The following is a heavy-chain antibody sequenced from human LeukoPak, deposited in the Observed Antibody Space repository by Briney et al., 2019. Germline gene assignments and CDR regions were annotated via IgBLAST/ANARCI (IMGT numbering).Heavy chain of an antibody. CDR3: ARHSRRSIAVAGTPFDY. CDR2: IYYSGST. Sequence: SETLSLTCTVSGGSISSYYWSWIRQPPGKGLEWIGYIYYSGSTNYNPSLKSRVTISVDTSKNQFSLKLSSVTAADTAVYYCARHSRRSIAVAGTPFDYWGQGTLVIVSS. D-gene: IGHD6-19*01. CDR1: GGSISSYY. V-gene: IGHV4-59*08. J-gene: IGHJ4*02.